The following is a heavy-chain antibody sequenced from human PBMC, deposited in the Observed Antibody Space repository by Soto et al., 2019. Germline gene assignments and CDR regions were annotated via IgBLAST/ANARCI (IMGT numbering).Heavy chain of an antibody. D-gene: IGHD4-17*01. CDR3: ERPGPGDYEAVEI. J-gene: IGHJ3*02. V-gene: IGHV4-61*01. Sequence: PSETLSLTCTVSRGSVSSGSYYWSWIRQPPGKGLEWIGYISNSGNTNYNPSLKSRVTISVDTSKNQFSLKVSSVTAADTALYYCERPGPGDYEAVEIWGQGTMVTVSS. CDR2: ISNSGNT. CDR1: RGSVSSGSYY.